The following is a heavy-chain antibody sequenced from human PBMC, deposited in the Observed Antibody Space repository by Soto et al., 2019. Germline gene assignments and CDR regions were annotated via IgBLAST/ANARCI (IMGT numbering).Heavy chain of an antibody. Sequence: QVHLVQSGAEVKKPGASVKVSCKAFGYTFSSHAIHWVRQAPGQRPEWMGWINGGNGITWYAQNFQDRVTLTRDTYARITDMELSSLKSEDTAVYYCAIATYHSGGVPSNAMDVWDQGTTVTVSS. CDR2: INGGNGIT. D-gene: IGHD3-10*01. V-gene: IGHV1-3*01. CDR1: GYTFSSHA. CDR3: AIATYHSGGVPSNAMDV. J-gene: IGHJ6*02.